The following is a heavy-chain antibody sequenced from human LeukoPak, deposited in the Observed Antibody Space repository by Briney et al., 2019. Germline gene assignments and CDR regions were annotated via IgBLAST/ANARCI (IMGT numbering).Heavy chain of an antibody. V-gene: IGHV1-69*04. CDR3: ARDYVLEVLDTAMEHYYYYGMDV. J-gene: IGHJ6*02. CDR2: IIPIFGIA. CDR1: GGTFSSYA. Sequence: SVKVSCKASGGTFSSYAISWVRQAPGQGLEWMGRIIPIFGIANYAQKFQGRVTITADKSTSTAYMELSSLRSEDTAVYYCARDYVLEVLDTAMEHYYYYGMDVWGQGTTATVSS. D-gene: IGHD5-18*01.